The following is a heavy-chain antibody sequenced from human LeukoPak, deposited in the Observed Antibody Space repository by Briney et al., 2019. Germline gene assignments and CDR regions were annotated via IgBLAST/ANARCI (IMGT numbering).Heavy chain of an antibody. V-gene: IGHV1-2*02. D-gene: IGHD7-27*01. Sequence: GASVKVSCKASGYTFTGYYMHWVRQAPGQGLEWMGWINPNSGGTNYAQKFQGRVAMTRDTSISTAYMELSRLRSDDTAVYHCARDGELTGDKAFDYWGQGTLVTVSS. CDR3: ARDGELTGDKAFDY. J-gene: IGHJ4*02. CDR1: GYTFTGYY. CDR2: INPNSGGT.